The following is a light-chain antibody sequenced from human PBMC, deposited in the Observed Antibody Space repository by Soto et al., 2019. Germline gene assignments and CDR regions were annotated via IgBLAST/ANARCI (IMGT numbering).Light chain of an antibody. Sequence: QSALTQPPSASGSPGQSVTISCTGTSSDVGGYRYVSWYQQHPGKAPKLMIYEVTERPSGVPDRFSGSKSGNTASLTVSGLQAEDEADYYCSSYKVINNYLVFGTGTKLTVL. CDR2: EVT. J-gene: IGLJ1*01. V-gene: IGLV2-8*01. CDR3: SSYKVINNYLV. CDR1: SSDVGGYRY.